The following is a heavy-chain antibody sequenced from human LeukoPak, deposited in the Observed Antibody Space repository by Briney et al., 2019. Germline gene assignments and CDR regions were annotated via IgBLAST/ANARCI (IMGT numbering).Heavy chain of an antibody. Sequence: ASVKVSCKASGYTFTSYGISWVRQAPGQGLEWMGRIIPTLVIANYAQKFQGRVTITADKSTSTAYMDLSSLRPEDTAVYYCVRHGYGDYPAYWGQGTLVTVSS. CDR2: IIPTLVIA. V-gene: IGHV1-69*04. D-gene: IGHD4-17*01. CDR1: GYTFTSYG. J-gene: IGHJ4*02. CDR3: VRHGYGDYPAY.